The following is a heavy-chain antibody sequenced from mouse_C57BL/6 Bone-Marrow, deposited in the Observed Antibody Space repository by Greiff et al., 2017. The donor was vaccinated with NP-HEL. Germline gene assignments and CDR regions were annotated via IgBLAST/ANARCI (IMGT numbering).Heavy chain of an antibody. V-gene: IGHV1-64*01. Sequence: QVQLQQPGAELVKPGASVKLSCKASGYTFTSYWMHWVKQRPGQGLEWIGMIHPNSGSTNYNEKFKSKATLTVDKSSSTAYMQLSSLTSEDSAVYDCAREGLYYYGSSMRFAYWGQGTLVTVSA. CDR3: AREGLYYYGSSMRFAY. CDR1: GYTFTSYW. J-gene: IGHJ3*01. D-gene: IGHD1-1*01. CDR2: IHPNSGST.